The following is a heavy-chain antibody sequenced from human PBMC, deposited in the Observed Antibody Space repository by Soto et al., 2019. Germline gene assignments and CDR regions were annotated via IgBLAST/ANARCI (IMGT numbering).Heavy chain of an antibody. J-gene: IGHJ4*02. CDR2: IKQDGSEK. V-gene: IGHV3-7*01. CDR1: GFTFNTYW. D-gene: IGHD6-19*01. CDR3: AREAFGSGWYFHFDY. Sequence: GGSLRLSCAASGFTFNTYWMSWVRQAPGKGLESVANIKQDGSEKYYVDSVKGRFTISRDNAKNSLFLQMNSLRAEDTAVYYCAREAFGSGWYFHFDYWGQGTLVTVSS.